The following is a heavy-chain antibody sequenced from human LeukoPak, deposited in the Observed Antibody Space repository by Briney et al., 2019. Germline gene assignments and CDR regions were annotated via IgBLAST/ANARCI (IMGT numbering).Heavy chain of an antibody. CDR2: INPNSGGT. J-gene: IGHJ5*02. CDR3: ARAGGAPYYDISFGGDWFDP. D-gene: IGHD3-16*01. CDR1: GYTFTSYG. V-gene: IGHV1-2*02. Sequence: ASVKVSCKASGYTFTSYGISWVRQAPGQGLEWMGWINPNSGGTNYAQKFQGRVTMTRDTSISTAYMELSRLRSDDTAVYYCARAGGAPYYDISFGGDWFDPWGQGTLVTVSS.